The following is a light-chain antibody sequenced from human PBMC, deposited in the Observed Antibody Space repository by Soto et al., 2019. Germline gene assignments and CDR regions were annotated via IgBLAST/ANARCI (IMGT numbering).Light chain of an antibody. CDR2: KNN. J-gene: IGLJ2*01. CDR1: SSNIGSHN. Sequence: QSLLTQPPSASGTPGQRVTISCSGSSSNIGSHNIYWYQQLPGTAPQLLIYKNNQRPSGVPDRFSGSKSGTSASLAISGLRSEDEADYYCAVWDDSLSGRVFGGGTQLTVL. CDR3: AVWDDSLSGRV. V-gene: IGLV1-47*01.